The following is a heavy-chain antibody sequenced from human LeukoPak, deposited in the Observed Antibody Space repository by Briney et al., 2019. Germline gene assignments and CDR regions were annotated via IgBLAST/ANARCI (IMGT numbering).Heavy chain of an antibody. CDR2: ISHSGST. D-gene: IGHD2-21*02. V-gene: IGHV4-34*01. CDR1: GGSFSGYY. J-gene: IGHJ4*02. Sequence: SETLSLTCTVYGGSFSGYYWSWIRQPPGKGLEWIGEISHSGSTNYNPSLKSRVTISVDTSKNQFSLKLSSVTAADTAVYYCASSSYCGGDCYFYYFDYWGQGTLVTVSS. CDR3: ASSSYCGGDCYFYYFDY.